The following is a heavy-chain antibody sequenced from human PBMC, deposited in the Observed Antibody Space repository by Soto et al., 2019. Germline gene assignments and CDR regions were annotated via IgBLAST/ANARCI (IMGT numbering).Heavy chain of an antibody. CDR1: GGSISSGDYY. Sequence: QVQLQESGPGLVKPSQTLSLTCTVSGGSISSGDYYWSWIRQPPGKGLEWIGYIYYSGSTYYNPSLKSRVTISVDTSKNQLSLKLSSATAADTAVYYCARLSSVVSRFPSRFDPWGQGTLVTVSS. CDR2: IYYSGST. D-gene: IGHD3-3*01. J-gene: IGHJ5*02. V-gene: IGHV4-30-4*01. CDR3: ARLSSVVSRFPSRFDP.